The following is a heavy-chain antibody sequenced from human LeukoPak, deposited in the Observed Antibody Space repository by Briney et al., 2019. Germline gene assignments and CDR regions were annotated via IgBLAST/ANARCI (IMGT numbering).Heavy chain of an antibody. CDR2: ISAYNGNT. CDR3: ARASEGIAADAFDY. V-gene: IGHV1-18*01. CDR1: GYTFTSYG. J-gene: IGHJ4*02. D-gene: IGHD6-13*01. Sequence: GASVKVSCKASGYTFTSYGISWVRQAPGQGLEWKGWISAYNGNTNYAQKLQGRVTMTTDTSTSTAYMELRSLRSDDTAVYYCARASEGIAADAFDYWGQGTLVTVSS.